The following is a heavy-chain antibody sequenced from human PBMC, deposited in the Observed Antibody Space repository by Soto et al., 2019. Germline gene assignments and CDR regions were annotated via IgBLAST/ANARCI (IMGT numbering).Heavy chain of an antibody. CDR2: ISSSSSTI. Sequence: EVQLVESGGGLVQPGGSLRLSCAASGFTFSSYSMNWVRQAPGKGLEWVSYISSSSSTIYYADSVKGRFTISRDNDKNSLDLQMNSLRAEDTAVYYCARHPERIAQIGWFDPWGQGTLVTVSS. J-gene: IGHJ5*02. V-gene: IGHV3-48*01. D-gene: IGHD6-13*01. CDR1: GFTFSSYS. CDR3: ARHPERIAQIGWFDP.